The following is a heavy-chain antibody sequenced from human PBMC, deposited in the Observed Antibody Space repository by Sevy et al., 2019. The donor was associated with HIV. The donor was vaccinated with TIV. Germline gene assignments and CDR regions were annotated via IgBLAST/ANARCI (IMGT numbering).Heavy chain of an antibody. CDR1: GFTFTNYW. CDR2: VDNDGSGT. V-gene: IGHV3-74*01. Sequence: GGSLRLSCAASGFTFTNYWMHWVRQAPGKGLVWVSRVDNDGSGTNYADSVKGRFTISRDNAKNTVYLQMTSLRAEDTAVYYCTRDMYGIDYWGQGTLVTVSS. D-gene: IGHD2-8*01. J-gene: IGHJ4*02. CDR3: TRDMYGIDY.